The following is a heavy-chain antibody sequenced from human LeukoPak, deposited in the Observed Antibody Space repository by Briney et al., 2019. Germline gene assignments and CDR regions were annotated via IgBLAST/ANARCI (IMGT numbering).Heavy chain of an antibody. J-gene: IGHJ3*02. V-gene: IGHV3-21*01. CDR2: IISSSSSI. D-gene: IGHD5-18*01. CDR3: ARSAIESDAFDI. Sequence: GGSLRLSCAASGFTFSSYSMNWVRQAPGKGLEWVSSIISSSSSIYYADSMKGRFTISRDNAKNSLYLQMNSLRVEDTAVYYCARSAIESDAFDIWGQGTMVTVSS. CDR1: GFTFSSYS.